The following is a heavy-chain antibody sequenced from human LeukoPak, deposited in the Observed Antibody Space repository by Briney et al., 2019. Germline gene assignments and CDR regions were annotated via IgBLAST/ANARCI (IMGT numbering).Heavy chain of an antibody. D-gene: IGHD3-22*01. V-gene: IGHV3-21*01. CDR2: ISSSSSYI. J-gene: IGHJ4*02. CDR3: ARDSPNDSSGPYDY. Sequence: GGSLRLSCAASGFTFSSYSMNWVRQAPGKGLEWVSSISSSSSYIYYADSVKGRFTISRDNAKNSLYLQMNSLIAEDTAVYYCARDSPNDSSGPYDYWGQGTLVTVSS. CDR1: GFTFSSYS.